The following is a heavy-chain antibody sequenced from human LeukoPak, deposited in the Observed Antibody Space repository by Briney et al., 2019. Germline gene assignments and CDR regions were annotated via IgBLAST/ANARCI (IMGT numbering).Heavy chain of an antibody. Sequence: GASVKVSCKASGYTFTSYGISWVRQAPGQGLERMGWISAYNGNTNYAQKLQGRVTMTTDTSTSTAYMELRSLRSDDTAVYYCARAGAQQVAGTVFDYWGQGTLVTVSS. CDR1: GYTFTSYG. CDR3: ARAGAQQVAGTVFDY. D-gene: IGHD6-19*01. J-gene: IGHJ4*02. CDR2: ISAYNGNT. V-gene: IGHV1-18*01.